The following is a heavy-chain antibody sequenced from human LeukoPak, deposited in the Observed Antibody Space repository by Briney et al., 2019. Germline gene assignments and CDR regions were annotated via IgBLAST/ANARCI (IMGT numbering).Heavy chain of an antibody. J-gene: IGHJ4*02. D-gene: IGHD3-10*01. Sequence: GASVKVSCKASGYTFTTYGISWVRQAPGRGLEWMGWISTYNAITNYAQKLQGRVTMTTDTSTSSAYMELRSLRSDDTAMYYCARAKLLLLPRDYWGQGTLVTVSS. CDR1: GYTFTTYG. CDR3: ARAKLLLLPRDY. CDR2: ISTYNAIT. V-gene: IGHV1-18*01.